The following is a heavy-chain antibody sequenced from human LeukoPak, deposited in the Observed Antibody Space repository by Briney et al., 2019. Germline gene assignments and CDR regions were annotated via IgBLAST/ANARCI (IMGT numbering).Heavy chain of an antibody. Sequence: GASVKVSCKVSGYTLTELSMHWVRQAPGKGLEWMGGFDPEDGETIYAQKFQGRVTMTEDTSTSTAYMELRSLRSDDTAVYYCARRNNYYYYMDVWGKGTTVTISS. CDR3: ARRNNYYYYMDV. J-gene: IGHJ6*03. V-gene: IGHV1-24*01. CDR2: FDPEDGET. CDR1: GYTLTELS.